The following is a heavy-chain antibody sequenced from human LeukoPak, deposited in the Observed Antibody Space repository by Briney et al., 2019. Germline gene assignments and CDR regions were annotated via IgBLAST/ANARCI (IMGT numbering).Heavy chain of an antibody. CDR1: GGSISSYY. D-gene: IGHD6-13*01. Sequence: SETLSLTCTVSGGSISSYYWSWIRQPPGKGLEWIGYIYYSGSTNYNPSLKSRVTISVDTSKNQFSLKLSSVTAADTAVYYCARASGGSSWYFGWFDPWGQGTLVTASS. J-gene: IGHJ5*02. CDR3: ARASGGSSWYFGWFDP. CDR2: IYYSGST. V-gene: IGHV4-59*01.